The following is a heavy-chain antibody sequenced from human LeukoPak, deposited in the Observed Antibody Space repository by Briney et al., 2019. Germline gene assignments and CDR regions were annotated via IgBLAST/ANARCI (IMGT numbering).Heavy chain of an antibody. D-gene: IGHD1-1*01. V-gene: IGHV4-34*01. CDR2: INHSGSI. CDR3: ARAERTNYYYYMDV. J-gene: IGHJ6*03. Sequence: SETLSLTCAVYGGSFSAYYWTWIRQPPGKGLEWIGEINHSGSINYNPSLKSRVTISVDTSKNQFSLKLSSVAAADTAVYYCARAERTNYYYYMDVWGKGTTVTVSS. CDR1: GGSFSAYY.